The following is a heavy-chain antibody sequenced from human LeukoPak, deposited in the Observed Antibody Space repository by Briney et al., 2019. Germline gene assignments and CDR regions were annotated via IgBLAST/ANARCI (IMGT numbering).Heavy chain of an antibody. CDR2: IFWNEDR. V-gene: IGHV2-5*01. D-gene: IGHD3-10*01. J-gene: IGHJ4*02. CDR3: AHSEGRGGITPLIFDF. CDR1: GFSLGASSVG. Sequence: SGPTLVNPTQTLTLTCTFSGFSLGASSVGVGWSRQPPGKALEWLALIFWNEDRRYSPSLNSRGTITKATSTNQVVLTMTNMDPVDTATYYCAHSEGRGGITPLIFDFWGQGTLVTVSS.